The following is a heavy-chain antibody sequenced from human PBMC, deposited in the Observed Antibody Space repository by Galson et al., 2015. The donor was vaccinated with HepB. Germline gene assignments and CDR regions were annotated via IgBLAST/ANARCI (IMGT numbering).Heavy chain of an antibody. CDR3: ARGPPSSGSPRGSGYYYGMDV. J-gene: IGHJ6*02. CDR1: GYTFTGYY. V-gene: IGHV1-2*04. CDR2: INPNSGGT. Sequence: SVKVSCKASGYTFTGYYMHWVRQAPGQGLEWMGWINPNSGGTNYAQKFQGWVTMTRDTSISTAYMELSRLRSDDTAVYYCARGPPSSGSPRGSGYYYGMDVWGQGTTVTVSS. D-gene: IGHD1-26*01.